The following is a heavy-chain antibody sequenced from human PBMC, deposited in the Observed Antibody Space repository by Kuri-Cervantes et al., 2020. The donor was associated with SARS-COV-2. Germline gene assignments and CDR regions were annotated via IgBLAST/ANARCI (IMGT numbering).Heavy chain of an antibody. J-gene: IGHJ4*02. CDR3: AKDPRVIIAAAGDGY. D-gene: IGHD6-13*01. Sequence: GGSLRLSCAASGFTFSSYAMSWVRQAPGKGLEWVSAISGSGGSTYYADSVKGRFTTSRDNSKNTLYLQMNSLRAEDTAVYYCAKDPRVIIAAAGDGYWGQGTLVTVSS. V-gene: IGHV3-23*01. CDR2: ISGSGGST. CDR1: GFTFSSYA.